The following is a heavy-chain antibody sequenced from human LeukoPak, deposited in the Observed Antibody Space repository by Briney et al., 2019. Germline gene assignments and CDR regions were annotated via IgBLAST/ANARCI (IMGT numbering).Heavy chain of an antibody. CDR3: ARERGIAVSNRRESYFEY. CDR1: EYTFTGYY. Sequence: ASVKVSCKASEYTFTGYYVHWVRQAPGQGLEWMGIINPSGGSTSYAQKFQGRVTMTRDTSTSTVYMELSSLRSEDTAVYYCARERGIAVSNRRESYFEYWGQGTLVTVSS. CDR2: INPSGGST. V-gene: IGHV1-46*01. D-gene: IGHD6-19*01. J-gene: IGHJ4*02.